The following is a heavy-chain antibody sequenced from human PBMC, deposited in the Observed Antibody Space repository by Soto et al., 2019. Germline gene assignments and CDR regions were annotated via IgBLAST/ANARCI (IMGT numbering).Heavy chain of an antibody. V-gene: IGHV4-30-4*01. CDR1: GGSISRGDYY. D-gene: IGHD4-17*01. Sequence: QVPLQESGPGLVKPSQTLSLTCTVSGGSISRGDYYWSWIRPPPGKGLECIGYIYYSGSTYYNPSLNSRVTISVDTSKNQCALNLSSVTAADTAVYYCARDLGGDYGDHGGFDPWGQGTLVTVAA. J-gene: IGHJ5*02. CDR2: IYYSGST. CDR3: ARDLGGDYGDHGGFDP.